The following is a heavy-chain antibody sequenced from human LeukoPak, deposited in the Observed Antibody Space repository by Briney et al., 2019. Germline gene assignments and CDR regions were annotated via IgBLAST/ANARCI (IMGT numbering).Heavy chain of an antibody. CDR3: AGVSPVTTLRRTAYWFDP. D-gene: IGHD4-17*01. CDR2: IYYSGST. CDR1: GGSISSGGYY. Sequence: SETLSLTCTVSGGSISSGGYYWSWIRQHPGKGLEWIEYIYYSGSTYYNPSLKSRVTISVDTSKNQFSLKLSSVTAADTAVYYCAGVSPVTTLRRTAYWFDPWGQGTLVTVSS. V-gene: IGHV4-31*03. J-gene: IGHJ5*02.